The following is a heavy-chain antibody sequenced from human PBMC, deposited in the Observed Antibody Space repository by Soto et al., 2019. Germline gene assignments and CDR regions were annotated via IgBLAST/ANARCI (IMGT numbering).Heavy chain of an antibody. CDR1: GASVSTHSAA. CDR3: VRPPLGPLALYGMDV. J-gene: IGHJ6*02. Sequence: SQTLSRTCAISGASVSTHSAASNSIRQSPSRGLERHGRTYYRYKWNYDYAESVKSRMTITAYTSNNHFSLQLNSVTPEDTAVYYCVRPPLGPLALYGMDVWGQGPTVTVSS. CDR2: TYYRYKWNY. D-gene: IGHD5-12*01. V-gene: IGHV6-1*01.